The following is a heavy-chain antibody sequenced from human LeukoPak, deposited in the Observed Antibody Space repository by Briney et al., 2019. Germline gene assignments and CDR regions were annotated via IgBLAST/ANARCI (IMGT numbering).Heavy chain of an antibody. Sequence: GGSLRLPCAVSGFTFSSYWMNWVRQAPGKGLEWVAKIKDDGREKYYVDSVKGRFTISRDNAKNSLYLQMNSLRDEDTAVYYCARQDGYYLDYWGQGTLVTVSS. D-gene: IGHD5-24*01. J-gene: IGHJ4*02. CDR1: GFTFSSYW. CDR2: IKDDGREK. V-gene: IGHV3-7*02. CDR3: ARQDGYYLDY.